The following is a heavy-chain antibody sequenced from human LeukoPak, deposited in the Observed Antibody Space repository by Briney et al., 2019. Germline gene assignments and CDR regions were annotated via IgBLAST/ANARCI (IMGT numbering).Heavy chain of an antibody. J-gene: IGHJ3*02. CDR1: GFTFDDYG. CDR2: INWNGGST. D-gene: IGHD3-10*01. Sequence: SGGSLRLSCAASGFTFDDYGMSWVRQAPGKGLEWVSGINWNGGSTGYADSVKGRFTISRDNAKNSLYLQMNSLRAEDTAVFYCARARRADLRFGEAFRHSKAVRAFDIWGQGTMVTVSS. V-gene: IGHV3-20*04. CDR3: ARARRADLRFGEAFRHSKAVRAFDI.